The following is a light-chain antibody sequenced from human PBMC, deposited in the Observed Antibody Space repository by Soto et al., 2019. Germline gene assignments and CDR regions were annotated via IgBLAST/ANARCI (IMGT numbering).Light chain of an antibody. CDR3: AAWDDSLNGPV. J-gene: IGLJ1*01. CDR1: SSDVGGYNY. Sequence: QSVLTQPASVSGSPGQSITISCTGTSSDVGGYNYVSWYQHHPGKAPKLMIYEVSNRPSGVSYRFSGSKSGNTASLTISGLQAEDEADYYCAAWDDSLNGPVFVTGTKVTVL. V-gene: IGLV2-14*01. CDR2: EVS.